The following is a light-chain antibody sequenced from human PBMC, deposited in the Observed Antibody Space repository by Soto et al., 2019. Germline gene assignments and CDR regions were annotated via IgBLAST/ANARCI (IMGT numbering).Light chain of an antibody. J-gene: IGKJ1*01. Sequence: EIVMTQSPATLSVSPGERATLSCRASQSVINNLAWYQQKPGQAPRLLIYAASARATGIPARFSGSGSGTEFTITISSLQSEDFAIYYCQQYKEWPPWTFGQGTKVEIK. CDR2: AAS. CDR3: QQYKEWPPWT. CDR1: QSVINN. V-gene: IGKV3-15*01.